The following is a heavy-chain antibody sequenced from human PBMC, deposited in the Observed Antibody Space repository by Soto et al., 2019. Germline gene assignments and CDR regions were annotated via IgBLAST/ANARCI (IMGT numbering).Heavy chain of an antibody. CDR1: GYTFTSYD. Sequence: ASVKVSCKASGYTFTSYDINWVRQATGQGLEWMGWMNPNSGNTGYAQKFQGRVTMTRNTSISTAYMELSSLRSEDTAVYYCATGRGITGTQWFDPWGQGTLVTVSS. J-gene: IGHJ5*02. V-gene: IGHV1-8*01. CDR2: MNPNSGNT. D-gene: IGHD1-7*01. CDR3: ATGRGITGTQWFDP.